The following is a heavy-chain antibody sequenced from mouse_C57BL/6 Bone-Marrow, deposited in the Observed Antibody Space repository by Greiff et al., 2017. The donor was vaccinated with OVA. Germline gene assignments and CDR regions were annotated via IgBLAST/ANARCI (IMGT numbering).Heavy chain of an antibody. J-gene: IGHJ4*01. V-gene: IGHV1-18*01. CDR2: INPNNGGT. D-gene: IGHD2-5*01. CDR3: ARPYYSNYVGAMDY. CDR1: GYTFTDYN. Sequence: VQLKQSGPELVKPGASVKIPCKASGYTFTDYNMDWVKQSHGKSLEWIGDINPNNGGTIYNQKFKGKATLTVDKSSSTAYMELRSLTSEDTAVYYCARPYYSNYVGAMDYWGQGTSVTVSS.